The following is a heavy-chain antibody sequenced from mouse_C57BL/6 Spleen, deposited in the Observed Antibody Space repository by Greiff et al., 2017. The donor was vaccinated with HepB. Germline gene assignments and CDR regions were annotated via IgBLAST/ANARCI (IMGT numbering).Heavy chain of an antibody. Sequence: VQLVESGAELVRPGASVTLSCKASGYTFTDYEMHWVKQTPVHGLEWIGAIDPETGGTAYNQKFKGKAILTADKSSSTAYMELRSLTSEDSAVYYCTRRYDYYGSSYYWYFDVWGTGTTVTVSS. CDR2: IDPETGGT. J-gene: IGHJ1*03. CDR1: GYTFTDYE. D-gene: IGHD1-1*01. CDR3: TRRYDYYGSSYYWYFDV. V-gene: IGHV1-15*01.